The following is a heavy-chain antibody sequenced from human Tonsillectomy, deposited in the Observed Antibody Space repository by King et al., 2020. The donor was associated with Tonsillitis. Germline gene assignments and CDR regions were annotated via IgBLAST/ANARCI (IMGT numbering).Heavy chain of an antibody. Sequence: VQLVESGGGLVQPGGSLRLSCAASGFTFSSYAMSWVRRAPGKGLEWVAGIRDSGANTYYADSVKGRFTISRDNSKNTLYLQMNSLRAEDTAVYYCAKGHSGGFDHWGQGTLVTVSS. CDR3: AKGHSGGFDH. J-gene: IGHJ4*02. CDR2: IRDSGANT. V-gene: IGHV3-23*04. D-gene: IGHD4-23*01. CDR1: GFTFSSYA.